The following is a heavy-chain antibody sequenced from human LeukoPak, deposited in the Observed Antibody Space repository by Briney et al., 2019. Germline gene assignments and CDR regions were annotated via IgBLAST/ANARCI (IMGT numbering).Heavy chain of an antibody. D-gene: IGHD2-15*01. CDR1: GGSFSGYY. CDR3: ARVGLYCSGGSCYPNWFDP. CDR2: INHSGST. J-gene: IGHJ5*02. Sequence: SETLSLTCAVYGGSFSGYYWSWIRQPPGKGLEWIGEINHSGSTNYNPSLKSRVTISVDTSKNQFSLKLSSVTAADTAVYYCARVGLYCSGGSCYPNWFDPWGQGTLVTVSS. V-gene: IGHV4-34*01.